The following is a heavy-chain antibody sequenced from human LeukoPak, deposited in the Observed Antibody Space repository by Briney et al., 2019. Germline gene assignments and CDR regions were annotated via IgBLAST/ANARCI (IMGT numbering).Heavy chain of an antibody. V-gene: IGHV1-69*13. J-gene: IGHJ3*02. D-gene: IGHD5-18*01. CDR3: ARGARGYGGAFDI. Sequence: SVKVSCKASGGTFSSYAISWVRQAPGQGLEWMGGIIPIFGTANYAQKFQGRVTITADESTSTAYMELSSLRSEDTAVYYCARGARGYGGAFDIWGQGTMVTVSS. CDR1: GGTFSSYA. CDR2: IIPIFGTA.